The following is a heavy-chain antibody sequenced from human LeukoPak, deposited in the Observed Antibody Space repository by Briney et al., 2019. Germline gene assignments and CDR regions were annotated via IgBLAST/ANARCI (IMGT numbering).Heavy chain of an antibody. J-gene: IGHJ4*02. CDR2: IKEDGSAK. Sequence: GGSLRLSCTASGFTFSRYGMTWVPQAPGKGLEWVAKIKEDGSAKYYVDSMKGRLTISRDNAKNSLYLQINSLRAEETPVYYCARDSPGYGGYSYWGQGTLVTVSS. CDR1: GFTFSRYG. D-gene: IGHD5-12*01. V-gene: IGHV3-7*04. CDR3: ARDSPGYGGYSY.